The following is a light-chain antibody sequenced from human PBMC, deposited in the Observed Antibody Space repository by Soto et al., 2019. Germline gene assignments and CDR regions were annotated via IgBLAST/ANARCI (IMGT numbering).Light chain of an antibody. V-gene: IGKV1-39*01. CDR2: AAS. Sequence: DIQMTQSPSSLSASVGDRVTITCRASQSISSYLNWYQQKPGKAPKLLIYAASSLQSGVPSRFSGSGSGTDFTRTSSSLQPEDFATYYCQQSYSTPYTFGQGTKLEIK. J-gene: IGKJ2*01. CDR3: QQSYSTPYT. CDR1: QSISSY.